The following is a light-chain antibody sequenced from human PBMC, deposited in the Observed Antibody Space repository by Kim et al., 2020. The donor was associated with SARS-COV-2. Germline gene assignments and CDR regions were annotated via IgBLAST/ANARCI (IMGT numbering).Light chain of an antibody. Sequence: ASVGDRVTSTCRASQDISNYLAWFQLKPGKAPKLLIYAASGWQPGVPARFSGSGSGTDFTLTVTSLQPEDVATYYCQKCDSAPWTFGQGTKVDIK. V-gene: IGKV1-27*01. CDR1: QDISNY. J-gene: IGKJ1*01. CDR3: QKCDSAPWT. CDR2: AAS.